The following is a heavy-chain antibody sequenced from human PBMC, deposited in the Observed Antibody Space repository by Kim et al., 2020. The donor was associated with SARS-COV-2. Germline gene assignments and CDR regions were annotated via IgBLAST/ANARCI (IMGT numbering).Heavy chain of an antibody. CDR2: GDST. CDR3: ARSNFMDV. V-gene: IGHV3-23*01. J-gene: IGHJ6*02. Sequence: GDSTYSPDSWGGRFTISRDNSKATLFLQMNSLRVEDTAIFYCARSNFMDVWGQGTTVTVSS.